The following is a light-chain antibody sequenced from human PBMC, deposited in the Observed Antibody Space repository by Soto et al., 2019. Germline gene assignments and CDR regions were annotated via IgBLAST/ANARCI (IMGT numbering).Light chain of an antibody. V-gene: IGLV1-47*01. CDR2: RNN. Sequence: QPVLTQPPSASGTPGQRVTISCSGSSSNIGSNSVYWYQQLPGAAPKLLIYRNNQRPSGVPDRFSGSKSDTSASLAISGLRSEDEADYYCAAWDDSLSGRVFGGGTKLTVL. J-gene: IGLJ3*02. CDR3: AAWDDSLSGRV. CDR1: SSNIGSNS.